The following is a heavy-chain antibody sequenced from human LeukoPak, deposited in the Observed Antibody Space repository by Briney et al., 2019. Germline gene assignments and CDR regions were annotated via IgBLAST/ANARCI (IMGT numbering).Heavy chain of an antibody. CDR3: ERDVRGLVSFDY. CDR2: ISSSSSYI. D-gene: IGHD3/OR15-3a*01. J-gene: IGHJ4*02. Sequence: VGSLRLSCAASGFTFSSYSMNWVRQAPGKGLEWVSSISSSSSYIYYADSVKGRFTISRDNAKNSLYLQMNSLRAEDTAVYYCERDVRGLVSFDYWGQGTLVTVSS. V-gene: IGHV3-21*01. CDR1: GFTFSSYS.